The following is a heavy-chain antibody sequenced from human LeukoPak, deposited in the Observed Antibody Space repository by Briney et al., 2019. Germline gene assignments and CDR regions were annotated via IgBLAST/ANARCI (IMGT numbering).Heavy chain of an antibody. CDR2: IWYDGSNK. J-gene: IGHJ4*02. CDR1: GFTFSSYG. D-gene: IGHD6-19*01. CDR3: ARSGAIAVAAPFDY. Sequence: PGGSLRLSCAASGFTFSSYGMHWVRQAPGKGLEWVAVIWYDGSNKYYADSVKGRFTISRDNSKNTLYPQMNSLRAEDTAVYYCARSGAIAVAAPFDYWGQGTPVTVSS. V-gene: IGHV3-33*01.